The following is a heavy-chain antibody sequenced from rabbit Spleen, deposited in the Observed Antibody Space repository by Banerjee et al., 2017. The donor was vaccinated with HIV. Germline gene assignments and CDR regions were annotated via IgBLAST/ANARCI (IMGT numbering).Heavy chain of an antibody. V-gene: IGHV1S40*01. CDR2: IDVGGSDST. Sequence: QSLEESGGDLVKPGASLTLTCTASGFSFSSSYYMCWVRQAPGKGLEWIACIDVGGSDSTYYASWAKGRFTSSKTSSTTVTLQMTSLTVADTATYFCAREGIYDEYGDYYFNLWGPGTLVTVS. D-gene: IGHD2-1*01. J-gene: IGHJ4*01. CDR1: GFSFSSSYY. CDR3: AREGIYDEYGDYYFNL.